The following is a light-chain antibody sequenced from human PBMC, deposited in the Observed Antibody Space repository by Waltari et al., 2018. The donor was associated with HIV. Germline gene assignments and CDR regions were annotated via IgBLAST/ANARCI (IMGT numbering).Light chain of an antibody. CDR2: EVS. CDR3: ASYAGSTNV. V-gene: IGLV2-8*01. Sequence: QSALTQPPSASGSPGQSVTISCTGTSSEVGGYNYVSWYQLHPGKAPKLMIYEVSNRPSGFPDRFSGSKSGNTASLTVSGLQSEDEADYFCASYAGSTNVFGTGTKVTVL. J-gene: IGLJ1*01. CDR1: SSEVGGYNY.